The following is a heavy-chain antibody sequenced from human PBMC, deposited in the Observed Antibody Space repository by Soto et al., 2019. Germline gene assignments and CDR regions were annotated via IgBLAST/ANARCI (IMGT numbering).Heavy chain of an antibody. Sequence: QVQLVESGGGVVQPGTSLRLSCATSGFTFSNYAIHWVRQAPGKGLEWVAVISYDGSKKFFADSVKGRFTISRDYSKSTVSLQMNSLRVDDSAAYYCARGTAVTSTNYFDMDVWGQGTTVTVSS. CDR1: GFTFSNYA. V-gene: IGHV3-30-3*01. D-gene: IGHD6-19*01. J-gene: IGHJ6*02. CDR2: ISYDGSKK. CDR3: ARGTAVTSTNYFDMDV.